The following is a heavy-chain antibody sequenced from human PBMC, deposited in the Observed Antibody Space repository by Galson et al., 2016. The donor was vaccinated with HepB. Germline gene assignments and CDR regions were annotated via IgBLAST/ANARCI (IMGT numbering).Heavy chain of an antibody. V-gene: IGHV3-20*04. CDR3: ARGNYVWGNYRYTLDY. Sequence: SLRLSCAGSGFTFGTYGIHWVRQAPGKGLEWVSGLNWNGGSTAYADSVKGRFTISRDNAKNSLYLQMNSLGAEDTALYYRARGNYVWGNYRYTLDYWGQGTLVTVSS. D-gene: IGHD3-16*02. CDR1: GFTFGTYG. CDR2: LNWNGGST. J-gene: IGHJ4*02.